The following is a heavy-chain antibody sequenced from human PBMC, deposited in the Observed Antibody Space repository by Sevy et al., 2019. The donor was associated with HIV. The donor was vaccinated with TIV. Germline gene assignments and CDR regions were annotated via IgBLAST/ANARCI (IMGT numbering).Heavy chain of an antibody. CDR3: ANSRGSYEGSSWLYYYYVMDV. Sequence: GGSLRLSCAAAGFIFSRYGMHWARQAPGKGLEWVAVISDDGSDKEYAESVKGRVTVFRDNSKDTVYLQMNSLRLEDTAVYYWANSRGSYEGSSWLYYYYVMDVWGQGTTVTVSS. V-gene: IGHV3-30*18. D-gene: IGHD6-13*01. CDR2: ISDDGSDK. J-gene: IGHJ6*02. CDR1: GFIFSRYG.